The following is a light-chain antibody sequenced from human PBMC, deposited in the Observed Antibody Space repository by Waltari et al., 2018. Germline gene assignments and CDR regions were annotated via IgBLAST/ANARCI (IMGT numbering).Light chain of an antibody. CDR1: SSNIVDSH. CDR2: ENN. V-gene: IGLV1-51*01. J-gene: IGLJ3*02. Sequence: QSVLTQPPSVSAAPGQKVTISCSGGSSNIVDSHVSWYQQHPGAAPILPNCENNRRPSGLPDRFSCSKSGTSATRDIAGLQAGDEGDYYCGSWDTRLNTGVFGGGTKLTVL. CDR3: GSWDTRLNTGV.